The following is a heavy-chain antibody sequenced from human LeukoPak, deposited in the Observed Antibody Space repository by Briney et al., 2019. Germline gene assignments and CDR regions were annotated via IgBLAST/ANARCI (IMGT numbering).Heavy chain of an antibody. Sequence: GGSLRLSCAASGFIFSDYYMSWIRQAPGKGLEWVSAISGSGGSTYYADSVKGRFTISRDNSKNTLYLQMNSLRAEDTAVYYCAKVLYEYYFDYWGQGTLVTVSS. CDR1: GFIFSDYY. J-gene: IGHJ4*02. CDR3: AKVLYEYYFDY. CDR2: ISGSGGST. D-gene: IGHD2-8*01. V-gene: IGHV3-23*01.